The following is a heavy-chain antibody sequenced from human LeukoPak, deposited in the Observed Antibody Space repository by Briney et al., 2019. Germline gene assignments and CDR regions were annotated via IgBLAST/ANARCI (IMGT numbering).Heavy chain of an antibody. D-gene: IGHD2/OR15-2a*01. CDR1: GFTFSSYS. CDR2: ISWNSGSR. V-gene: IGHV3-9*01. J-gene: IGHJ6*02. Sequence: PGGSLRLSCAASGFTFSSYSMNWVRQAPGKGLEWVSGISWNSGSRGYADSVKGRFTISRDNAKNSLYLQMNSLRAEDTALYYCAKDFYGPPYYYYGMDVWGQGTTVTVSS. CDR3: AKDFYGPPYYYYGMDV.